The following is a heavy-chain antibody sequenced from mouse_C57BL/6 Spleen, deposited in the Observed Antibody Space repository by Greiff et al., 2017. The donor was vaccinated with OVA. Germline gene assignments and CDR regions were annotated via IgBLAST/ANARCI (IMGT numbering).Heavy chain of an antibody. Sequence: QVQLQQPGAELVRPGSSVKLSCKASGYTFTSYWMHWVKQRPIQGLEWIGNIDPSDSETHYNQKFKDKATLTVDKSSSTAYMQLSSLTAEDAAVYYCARGGSLWYFDVWGTGTTVTVSS. CDR1: GYTFTSYW. CDR3: ARGGSLWYFDV. V-gene: IGHV1-52*01. D-gene: IGHD1-1*02. CDR2: IDPSDSET. J-gene: IGHJ1*03.